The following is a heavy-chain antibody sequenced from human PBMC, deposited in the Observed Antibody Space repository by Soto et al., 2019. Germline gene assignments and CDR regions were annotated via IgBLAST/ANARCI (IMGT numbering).Heavy chain of an antibody. D-gene: IGHD2-2*01. CDR2: IIPIFGTA. V-gene: IGHV1-69*06. CDR1: GGTFSSYA. J-gene: IGHJ4*02. CDR3: ARDDFHCSSTSCYFDY. Sequence: SVKVSCKASGGTFSSYAISWVRQAPGQGLEWMGGIIPIFGTANYAQKFQGRVTITADKSTSTAYMELSSLRSEDAAVYYCARDDFHCSSTSCYFDYWGQGTLVTVSS.